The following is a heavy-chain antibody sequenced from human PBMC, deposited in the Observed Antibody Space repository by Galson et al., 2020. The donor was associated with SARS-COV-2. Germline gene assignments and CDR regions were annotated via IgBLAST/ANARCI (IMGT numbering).Heavy chain of an antibody. CDR1: GGSISSGDYY. CDR2: IYYSGST. J-gene: IGHJ4*02. D-gene: IGHD5-18*01. Sequence: SETLSLTCTVSGGSISSGDYYWSWIRQPPGKGLEWIGFIYYSGSTYYNPSLKSRVTISVDTSKNQFSLKLSSVTAADTAVYYCARGGYYYGWDYWGQGTLVTVSS. CDR3: ARGGYYYGWDY. V-gene: IGHV4-30-4*01.